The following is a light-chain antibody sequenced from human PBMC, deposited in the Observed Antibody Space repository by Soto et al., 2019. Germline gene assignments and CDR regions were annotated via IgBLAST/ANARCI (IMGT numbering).Light chain of an antibody. V-gene: IGKV1-5*01. CDR3: QQYNSDSWT. J-gene: IGKJ1*01. CDR2: DAS. Sequence: DIQMTQSPSTLSASVGDRVTITCRASQSISSWLAWYQQKPGKAPKLLIYDASSLESGVPSRFSGSGSGTEFTLTISSLQPYDFATYYCQQYNSDSWTFGQGTEV. CDR1: QSISSW.